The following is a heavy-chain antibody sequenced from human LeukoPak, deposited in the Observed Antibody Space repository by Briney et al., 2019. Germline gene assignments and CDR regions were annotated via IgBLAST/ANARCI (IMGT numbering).Heavy chain of an antibody. CDR3: ARDPAAGTYNWFDP. D-gene: IGHD6-13*01. V-gene: IGHV1-2*06. CDR1: GYTFTSYG. Sequence: ASVKVSCKASGYTFTSYGISWVRQAPGQGLEWMGRINPNSGDTDYAQKFQGRVTMTRDTSITTAYMELSRLRSDDTAVYYCARDPAAGTYNWFDPWGQGTLVTVSS. J-gene: IGHJ5*02. CDR2: INPNSGDT.